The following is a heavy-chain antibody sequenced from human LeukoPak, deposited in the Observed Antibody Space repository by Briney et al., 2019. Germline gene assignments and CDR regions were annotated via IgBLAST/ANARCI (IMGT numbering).Heavy chain of an antibody. D-gene: IGHD2-15*01. CDR2: ISAYNGNT. J-gene: IGHJ4*02. CDR3: ARALYCSGGSCYSGSIDS. Sequence: ASVKVSCKASGYTFTSYGITWVRQAPGRGLECMGWISAYNGNTHYAQKLQGRVTMTTDTSTGTAYMELRSLRSDDTAVYYCARALYCSGGSCYSGSIDSWGQGTLVTVSS. V-gene: IGHV1-18*01. CDR1: GYTFTSYG.